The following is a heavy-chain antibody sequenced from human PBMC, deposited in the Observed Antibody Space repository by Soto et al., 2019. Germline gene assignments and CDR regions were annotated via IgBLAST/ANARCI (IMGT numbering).Heavy chain of an antibody. CDR2: VGGGGDNT. Sequence: EVQLLESGGGLVQPGGSLRLSCAASGFTFSSYSMNWVRQAPGKGLEWVASVGGGGDNTFYADSVKGRFTISRDDSQNTLYLQMNRPRAEDTAVYFCAKRDSGSGRSPPLINYWGQGTLVTVSS. V-gene: IGHV3-23*01. CDR3: AKRDSGSGRSPPLINY. D-gene: IGHD3-10*01. CDR1: GFTFSSYS. J-gene: IGHJ4*02.